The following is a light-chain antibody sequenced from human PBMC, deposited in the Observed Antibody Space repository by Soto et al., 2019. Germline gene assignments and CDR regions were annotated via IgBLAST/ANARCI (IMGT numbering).Light chain of an antibody. Sequence: IVLTQSPGTLSLSPGETATLSCRASQIIKTFYFGWYQQKPGQSPRLIIYGAYSRATGIQDRFSGSASGTEFTLTIRSLQSEDFAVYYCKQYNNWPRTFGQGTRLEI. V-gene: IGKV3-20*01. CDR1: QIIKTFY. CDR2: GAY. J-gene: IGKJ5*01. CDR3: KQYNNWPRT.